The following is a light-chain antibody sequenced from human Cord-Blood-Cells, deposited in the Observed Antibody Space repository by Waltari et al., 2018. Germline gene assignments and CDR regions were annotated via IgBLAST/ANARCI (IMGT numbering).Light chain of an antibody. CDR1: QGISNY. CDR2: AAS. Sequence: DIQMTQSPASLSASVRDIVTITCRATQGISNYLAWYQQKPGQVPKLLIYAASNLQSGVPSRFSGSGSGTDFTLTISSLQPEDVATYYCQQYNSAPYTFGQGTKLEIK. CDR3: QQYNSAPYT. V-gene: IGKV1-27*01. J-gene: IGKJ2*01.